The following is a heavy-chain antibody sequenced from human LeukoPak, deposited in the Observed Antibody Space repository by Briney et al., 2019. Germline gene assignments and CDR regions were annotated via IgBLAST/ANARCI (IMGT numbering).Heavy chain of an antibody. CDR2: ISSTGST. CDR3: ARARAGRDNYYYYYYMDV. Sequence: SQTLSLTCTVSGGSIRGGNYYWSWIRQPAGKGLEWVGRISSTGSTTYNPSLKSRVTMSVDTSKNQFSLKLSSVTAADTAVYYCARARAGRDNYYYYYYMDVWGKGTTVTISS. J-gene: IGHJ6*03. V-gene: IGHV4-61*02. CDR1: GGSIRGGNYY. D-gene: IGHD2-15*01.